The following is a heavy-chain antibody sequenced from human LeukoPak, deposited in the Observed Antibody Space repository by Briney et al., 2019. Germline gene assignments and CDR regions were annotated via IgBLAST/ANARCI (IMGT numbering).Heavy chain of an antibody. CDR2: IIPILGIA. CDR1: GGTFSSYA. Sequence: VASVKVSCKASGGTFSSYAISWVRQAPGQGLEWMGRIIPILGIANYAQKFQGRVTITADKSTSTAYMELSSLRSEDTAVYYCARDSATERTLDYWGQGTLVTVSS. CDR3: ARDSATERTLDY. D-gene: IGHD1-14*01. V-gene: IGHV1-69*04. J-gene: IGHJ4*02.